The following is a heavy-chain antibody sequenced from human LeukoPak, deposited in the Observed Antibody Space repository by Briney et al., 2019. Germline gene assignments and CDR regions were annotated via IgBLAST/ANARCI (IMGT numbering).Heavy chain of an antibody. CDR2: IKQDGSEK. Sequence: GGSLRLSCAASGFTFSSYWMSWVRQAPGKGLEWVANIKQDGSEKYYVDSVKGRFTISRDNAKNSLYLQMNSLRAEDTAVYYCARDGGTMVRGVVNYYYYYGMDVWGQGTTVTVSS. J-gene: IGHJ6*02. V-gene: IGHV3-7*01. CDR3: ARDGGTMVRGVVNYYYYYGMDV. CDR1: GFTFSSYW. D-gene: IGHD3-10*01.